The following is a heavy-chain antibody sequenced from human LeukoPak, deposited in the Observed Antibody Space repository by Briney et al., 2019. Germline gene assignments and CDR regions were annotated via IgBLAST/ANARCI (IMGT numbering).Heavy chain of an antibody. J-gene: IGHJ4*02. Sequence: GRSLRLSCAASGFTFSSYDMHWVRQATGKGLEWVSAIGSAGDTYYPGSAKGRFTISIDNSKNTQYLQMNSLRAEDTAVYYCASGEDDDSSGYRYFDDWGQGTLVTVSS. CDR3: ASGEDDDSSGYRYFDD. CDR2: IGSAGDT. D-gene: IGHD3-22*01. CDR1: GFTFSSYD. V-gene: IGHV3-13*01.